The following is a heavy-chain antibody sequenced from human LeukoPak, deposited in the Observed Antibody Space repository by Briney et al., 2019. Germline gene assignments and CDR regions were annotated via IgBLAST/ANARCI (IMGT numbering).Heavy chain of an antibody. CDR3: ARQISSNTYYYDSSGYYYIDY. V-gene: IGHV4-39*01. Sequence: SETLSLTCTVSGGSISSSSYYWGWIRQPPGKGLEWIVSIYYSGSTYYNPSLKSRVTISVDTSKNQFSLKLSSVTAADTAVYYCARQISSNTYYYDSSGYYYIDYWGQGTLVTVSS. CDR2: IYYSGST. CDR1: GGSISSSSYY. J-gene: IGHJ4*02. D-gene: IGHD3-22*01.